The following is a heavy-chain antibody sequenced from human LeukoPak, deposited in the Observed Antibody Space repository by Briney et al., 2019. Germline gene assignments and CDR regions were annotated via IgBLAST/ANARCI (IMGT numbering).Heavy chain of an antibody. CDR1: GGSINDYY. D-gene: IGHD4/OR15-4a*01. CDR3: ARDLYGGYIDY. CDR2: ICYSGST. Sequence: SETLSLTCTVSGGSINDYYWNWIRQPPGKGLEWIGYICYSGSTNYNPSLKSRVTISVDTSKNQFSLKLSSVTAADTALYYCARDLYGGYIDYWGQGTLVTVSS. V-gene: IGHV4-59*01. J-gene: IGHJ4*02.